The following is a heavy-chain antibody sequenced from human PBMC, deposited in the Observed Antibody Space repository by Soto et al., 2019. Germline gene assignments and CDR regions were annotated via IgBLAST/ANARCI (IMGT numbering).Heavy chain of an antibody. V-gene: IGHV1-69*01. Sequence: QVQLVQSGAEVKKPGSSVKVSCKASGGTFNTYAISWVRQAPGQGLEWMGGIIPIFGTVNYAQNLQGRVTITADDSTSTAYMELSSLRSEDTAVYYCARVREHFHWGDAMDVWGQGATVIVSS. J-gene: IGHJ6*02. CDR2: IIPIFGTV. CDR3: ARVREHFHWGDAMDV. CDR1: GGTFNTYA. D-gene: IGHD3-3*02.